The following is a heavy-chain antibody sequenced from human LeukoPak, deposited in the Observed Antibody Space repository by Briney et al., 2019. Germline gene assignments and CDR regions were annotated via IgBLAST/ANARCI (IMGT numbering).Heavy chain of an antibody. Sequence: SETLSLTCTVSGGSISSGSYYWSWIRQPAGKGLEWIGRIYTSGSTNYNPSLKSQVTISVDTSKNQFSLKLSSVTAADTAVYYCTSGNYYDDAFDIWGQGTMVTVSS. CDR3: TSGNYYDDAFDI. D-gene: IGHD1-26*01. V-gene: IGHV4-61*02. CDR1: GGSISSGSYY. J-gene: IGHJ3*02. CDR2: IYTSGST.